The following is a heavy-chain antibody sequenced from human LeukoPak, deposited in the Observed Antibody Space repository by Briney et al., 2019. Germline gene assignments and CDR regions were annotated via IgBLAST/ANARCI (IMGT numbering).Heavy chain of an antibody. J-gene: IGHJ4*02. CDR2: IYYSGST. V-gene: IGHV4-38-2*01. Sequence: TSETLSLTCAVSGYSISNGYYWGWIRQPPGKGLEWIGSIYYSGSTYYNPSLKSRVTISVDTSKNQFSLKLSSVTAADTAVYCCARHRTTMTTSDSHFDYWGQGTLVTVSS. CDR1: GYSISNGYY. CDR3: ARHRTTMTTSDSHFDY. D-gene: IGHD4-17*01.